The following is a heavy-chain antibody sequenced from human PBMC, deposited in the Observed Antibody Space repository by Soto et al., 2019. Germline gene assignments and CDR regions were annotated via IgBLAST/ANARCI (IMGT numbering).Heavy chain of an antibody. Sequence: EVQLVESGGGLVQPGRSLRLSCAASGFTFDDYAMHWVRQAPGKGLEWVSGISWNSGSIGYADSVKGRFTISRDNAKNSLYLQMNSLRAEDTALYYCAKDLSGWPEYFQHWGQGTLVTVSS. CDR3: AKDLSGWPEYFQH. D-gene: IGHD6-19*01. J-gene: IGHJ1*01. CDR1: GFTFDDYA. CDR2: ISWNSGSI. V-gene: IGHV3-9*01.